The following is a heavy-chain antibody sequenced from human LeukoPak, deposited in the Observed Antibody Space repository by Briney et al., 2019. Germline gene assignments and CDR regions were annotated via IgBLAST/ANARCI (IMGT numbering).Heavy chain of an antibody. CDR2: IYTNGNT. CDR1: GGSISNYY. CDR3: ARLFGLDVRLGATRPYYMDV. D-gene: IGHD3-10*01. V-gene: IGHV4-4*07. J-gene: IGHJ6*03. Sequence: SETLSLTCTVSGGSISNYYWTWIRQPAGKGLEWIGRIYTNGNTNYNPSLKSRVTMSVDTSKNQFSLKLSSVTAADTAVYYCARLFGLDVRLGATRPYYMDVWGKGTTVTVSS.